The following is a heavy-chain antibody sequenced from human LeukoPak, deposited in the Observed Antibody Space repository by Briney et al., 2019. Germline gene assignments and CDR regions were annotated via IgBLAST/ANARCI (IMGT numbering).Heavy chain of an antibody. V-gene: IGHV3-48*04. CDR1: GFSFSGYS. D-gene: IGHD1-26*01. CDR3: ASRGVGAPFDY. CDR2: ISSSSSTI. J-gene: IGHJ4*02. Sequence: GGSLRLSCAASGFSFSGYSTNWVRQAAGKGLEWVSYISSSSSTIYYADAVKGRFTISRDNAKNSLYLQMNSLRAEDTAVYYCASRGVGAPFDYWGQGTLVTVSS.